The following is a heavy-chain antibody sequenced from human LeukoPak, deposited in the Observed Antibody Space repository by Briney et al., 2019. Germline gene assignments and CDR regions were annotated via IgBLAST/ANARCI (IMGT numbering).Heavy chain of an antibody. V-gene: IGHV1-46*01. CDR3: ARGRFDGYYDGRGYYAWYFDL. Sequence: ASVKVSCKTSGYTFISHHLHWVRQAPGQGLEWMGVINPDGGTTIYAQNFQGRVTMTRDMSTSTVYMELTGLRSEDTAIFYCARGRFDGYYDGRGYYAWYFDLWGRGTLGTVSS. D-gene: IGHD3-22*01. CDR1: GYTFISHH. J-gene: IGHJ2*01. CDR2: INPDGGTT.